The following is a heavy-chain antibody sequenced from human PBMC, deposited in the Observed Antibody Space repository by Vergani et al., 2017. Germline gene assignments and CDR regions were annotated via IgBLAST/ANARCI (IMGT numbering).Heavy chain of an antibody. CDR2: IYYSGST. Sequence: QVQLQESGPGLVKPSETLSLTCTVSGGSISSYYWSWIRQPPGKGLEWIGYIYYSGSTNYNPSLKSRVTISVDTSKNHFSLKLSSVTDADKAVYYCARVDYDNSGYYYVPKYYYYYMDVWGKGTTVTVSS. CDR1: GGSISSYY. D-gene: IGHD3-22*01. J-gene: IGHJ6*03. V-gene: IGHV4-59*01. CDR3: ARVDYDNSGYYYVPKYYYYYMDV.